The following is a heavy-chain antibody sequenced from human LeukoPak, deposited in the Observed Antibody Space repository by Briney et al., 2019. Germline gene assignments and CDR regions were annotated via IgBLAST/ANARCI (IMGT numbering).Heavy chain of an antibody. J-gene: IGHJ4*02. CDR1: GFTFETYW. D-gene: IGHD2-2*01. V-gene: IGHV3-7*01. CDR2: TKHDGSEK. Sequence: GGSLRLSCAASGFTFETYWMSWVRQAPGKGLEWLANTKHDGSEKYYVDSVKGRFTISRDNAKDSLYLHMNSLRVEDTAVYYCARVRFPADCWGQGTLVTVSS. CDR3: ARVRFPADC.